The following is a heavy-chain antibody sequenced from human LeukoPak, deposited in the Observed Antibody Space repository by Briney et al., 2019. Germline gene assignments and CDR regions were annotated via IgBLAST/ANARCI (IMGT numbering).Heavy chain of an antibody. Sequence: SETLSLTCAVYGGSFSGYYWSWIRQPPGKGLGWIGEINHSGSTNYNPSLKSRVTISVDTSKNQFSLKLSSVAAADTAVYYCAGAESADCSSTSCSSYYFDYWGQGTLVTVSS. J-gene: IGHJ4*02. CDR1: GGSFSGYY. D-gene: IGHD2-2*01. CDR2: INHSGST. CDR3: AGAESADCSSTSCSSYYFDY. V-gene: IGHV4-34*01.